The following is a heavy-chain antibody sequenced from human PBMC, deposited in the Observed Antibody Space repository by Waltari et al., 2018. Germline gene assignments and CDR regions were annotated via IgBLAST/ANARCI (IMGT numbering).Heavy chain of an antibody. J-gene: IGHJ6*02. CDR2: IYYSGST. D-gene: IGHD6-6*01. CDR1: GGSISSSSYY. CDR3: ARDSSSSRYYYYGMDV. Sequence: QLQLQESGPGLVKPSETLSLTCTVSGGSISSSSYYWGWIRQPPGKGLEWIGSIYYSGSTYYNPSLKSRVTISVDTSKNQFSLKLSSVTAADTAVYYCARDSSSSRYYYYGMDVWSQGTTVTVSS. V-gene: IGHV4-39*02.